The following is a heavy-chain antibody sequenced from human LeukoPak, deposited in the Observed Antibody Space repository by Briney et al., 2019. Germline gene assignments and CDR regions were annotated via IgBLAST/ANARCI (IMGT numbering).Heavy chain of an antibody. CDR3: AKAGLGYCSGGSCPKNNWFDP. V-gene: IGHV3-48*03. Sequence: GGSLRLSCAASGFTFNDYEMTWVRQAPGKGLEWISYISSSGSITSHADSVKGRFTISRDNAKNSLYLQMNSLRAEDTAVYYCAKAGLGYCSGGSCPKNNWFDPWGQGTLVTVSS. CDR2: ISSSGSIT. CDR1: GFTFNDYE. J-gene: IGHJ5*02. D-gene: IGHD2-15*01.